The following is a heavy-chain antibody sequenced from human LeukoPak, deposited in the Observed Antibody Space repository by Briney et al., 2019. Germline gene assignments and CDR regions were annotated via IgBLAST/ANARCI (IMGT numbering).Heavy chain of an antibody. CDR3: ARDGGYFDY. D-gene: IGHD2-15*01. V-gene: IGHV4-30-2*01. CDR1: GGSISSGGYS. CDR2: IYHSGST. Sequence: PSETLSLTCAVSGGSISSGGYSWSWIRQPPGKGLEWIGYIYHSGSTYYNPSLKSRVTISVDRSKNQLSLKLSSVTAADTAVYYCARDGGYFDYWGQGTLVTVSS. J-gene: IGHJ4*02.